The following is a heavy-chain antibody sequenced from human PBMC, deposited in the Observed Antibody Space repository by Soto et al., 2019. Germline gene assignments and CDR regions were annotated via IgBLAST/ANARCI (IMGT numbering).Heavy chain of an antibody. Sequence: EVRLVESGGGLVQPGGSLRLSCAASGFTFSNYGMNWVRQAPGRGLEWVSFIGSGAGTIYYADSVKGRFTISRDNAKTSLYLQMNSLRDEDTAVYYCARGYGRADYWGQGPLVTVSS. V-gene: IGHV3-48*02. CDR3: ARGYGRADY. CDR2: IGSGAGTI. D-gene: IGHD4-17*01. J-gene: IGHJ4*02. CDR1: GFTFSNYG.